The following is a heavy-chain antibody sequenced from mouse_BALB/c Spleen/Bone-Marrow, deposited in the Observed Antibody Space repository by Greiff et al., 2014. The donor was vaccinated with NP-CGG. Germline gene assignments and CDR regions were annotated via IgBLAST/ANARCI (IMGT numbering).Heavy chain of an antibody. D-gene: IGHD2-3*01. CDR1: GFTFNNYA. V-gene: IGHV5-9-3*01. Sequence: EVQLVESGGGLVKPGGALNLSCAASGFTFNNYAMSWVRQTPERRLEWVATISRGGGYIYYPDSVKGQFTISRDNAKNTLYLQMSSLRSEDTAMYYCARQESIYDGYYGGFAYWGQGTLVTVSA. CDR3: ARQESIYDGYYGGFAY. CDR2: ISRGGGYI. J-gene: IGHJ3*01.